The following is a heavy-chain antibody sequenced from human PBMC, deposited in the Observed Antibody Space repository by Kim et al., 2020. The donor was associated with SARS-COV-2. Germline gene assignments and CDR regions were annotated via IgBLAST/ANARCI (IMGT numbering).Heavy chain of an antibody. CDR3: AKGVADSGSYLVSTLADAFDI. CDR1: GFTFSNYA. J-gene: IGHJ3*02. CDR2: ISGSGNNT. Sequence: GGSLRLSCAASGFTFSNYAMSWVRQAPGKGLEWVSGISGSGNNTYHADSVEGRFTISRDNSKNTLYLQMNSLRAEDTAIYYCAKGVADSGSYLVSTLADAFDIWGRGTMVTVSS. D-gene: IGHD1-26*01. V-gene: IGHV3-23*01.